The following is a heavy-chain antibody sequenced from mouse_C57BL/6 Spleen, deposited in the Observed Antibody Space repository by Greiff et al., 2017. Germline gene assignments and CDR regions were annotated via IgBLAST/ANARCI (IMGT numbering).Heavy chain of an antibody. J-gene: IGHJ2*01. CDR3: ARGLYYGDY. V-gene: IGHV1-39*01. CDR1: GYSFTDYN. D-gene: IGHD1-2*01. Sequence: VQLQQSGPELVKPGASVKISCKASGYSFTDYNMNWVKQSNGKSLEWIGVINPNYGTTSYNQKFKGKATLTVDKASSTAYMQLNSLTSDDSAIYYYARGLYYGDYWGQGTTLTVSS. CDR2: INPNYGTT.